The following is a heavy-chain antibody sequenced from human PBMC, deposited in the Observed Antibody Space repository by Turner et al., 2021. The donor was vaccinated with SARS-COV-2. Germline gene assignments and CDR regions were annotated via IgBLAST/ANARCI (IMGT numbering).Heavy chain of an antibody. J-gene: IGHJ4*02. D-gene: IGHD1-26*01. Sequence: QVQLVQSGAEVKAPGASVKVSCKASGYTFTDYYIHWVRQAPGQGLEWMGWIGPSSGGTNYAQKLQGRVTMTTDTSTSTAYMELRSLRSDDTAVYYCARDGRSTRVFGEFDYWGQGTLVTVSS. CDR1: GYTFTDYY. CDR2: IGPSSGGT. V-gene: IGHV1-2*02. CDR3: ARDGRSTRVFGEFDY.